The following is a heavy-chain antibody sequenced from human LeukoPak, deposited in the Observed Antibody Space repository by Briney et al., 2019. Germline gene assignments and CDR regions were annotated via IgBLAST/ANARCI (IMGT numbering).Heavy chain of an antibody. Sequence: PSDTLSLTCTVSGGSISTTYYYWGWIRQPPGKGLEWIGSFYYSGSTYYNPSLKSRVTISVDTSKNQFSLKLSSVTAADTAVYYCARVGTWFGDLEPFDANGYWGQGTLVTVSS. V-gene: IGHV4-39*07. CDR2: FYYSGST. CDR3: ARVGTWFGDLEPFDANGY. CDR1: GGSISTTYYY. J-gene: IGHJ4*02. D-gene: IGHD3-10*01.